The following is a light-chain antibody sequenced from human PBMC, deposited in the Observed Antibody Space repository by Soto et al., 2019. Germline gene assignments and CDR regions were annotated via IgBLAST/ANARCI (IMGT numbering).Light chain of an antibody. Sequence: EIVLTQSPGALSLSPGEGATLSCRASQSLSSSYVAWYQQKVGQPPRLLIYGASNRATGIPDRFSGSWSGTEFTLTISRLEPEDFAVYHCQQYGDSPLTFGGGTKVDIK. CDR2: GAS. CDR1: QSLSSSY. J-gene: IGKJ4*01. V-gene: IGKV3-20*01. CDR3: QQYGDSPLT.